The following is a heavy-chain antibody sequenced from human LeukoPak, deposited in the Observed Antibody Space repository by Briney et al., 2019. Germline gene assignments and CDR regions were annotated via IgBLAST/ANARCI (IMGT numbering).Heavy chain of an antibody. Sequence: SGGSLRLSCAASGFTFSSYAMSWVRQAPGKGLEWVSVISGSGGSTFYVDSVKGRFTISRDNSMNTLYLQMNSLRAEDTAIYYCAKKRYFDWLLSSFDYWGQGTLVTVSS. J-gene: IGHJ4*02. CDR2: ISGSGGST. CDR1: GFTFSSYA. CDR3: AKKRYFDWLLSSFDY. V-gene: IGHV3-23*01. D-gene: IGHD3-9*01.